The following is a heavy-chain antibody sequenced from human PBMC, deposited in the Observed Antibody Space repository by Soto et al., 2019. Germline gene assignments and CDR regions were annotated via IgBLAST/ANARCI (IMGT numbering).Heavy chain of an antibody. V-gene: IGHV3-33*01. CDR2: IWYDGSNK. J-gene: IGHJ3*02. Sequence: QVQLVESGGGVVQPGRSLRLSCAASGFTFSSYGMHWVRQAPGKGLEWVAVIWYDGSNKYYADSVKGRFTISRDNSKNTMYLQMNSLRAEDTAVYYCASPATDIVATISPLFACDIWGQGTMVTVSS. CDR3: ASPATDIVATISPLFACDI. CDR1: GFTFSSYG. D-gene: IGHD5-12*01.